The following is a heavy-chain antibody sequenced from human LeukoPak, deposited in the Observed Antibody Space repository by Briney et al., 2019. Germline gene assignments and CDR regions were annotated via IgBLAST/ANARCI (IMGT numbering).Heavy chain of an antibody. CDR1: GFTFSSYE. V-gene: IGHV3-48*03. Sequence: GGSLRLSCAASGFTFSSYEMHWVRQAPGKGLEWVSYISSSGSTIYYADSVKGRFTNSRDNAKNSLYLQMNSLRAEDTAVYYCARDYGGSSPFDYWGQGTLVTVSS. CDR2: ISSSGSTI. J-gene: IGHJ4*02. D-gene: IGHD4-23*01. CDR3: ARDYGGSSPFDY.